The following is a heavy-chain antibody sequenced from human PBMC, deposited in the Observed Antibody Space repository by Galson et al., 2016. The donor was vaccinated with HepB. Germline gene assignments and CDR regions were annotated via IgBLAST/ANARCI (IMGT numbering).Heavy chain of an antibody. V-gene: IGHV3-33*01. CDR3: ARDAGTVVGGVLNWFDP. J-gene: IGHJ5*02. Sequence: SLRLSCAASGFTFSFYGMHWVRQAPGKGLEWVAVIWYDGSIQHYAESVKGRFTISRDNSKSTLHLQMNSLRADNTAVYYCARDAGTVVGGVLNWFDPWGREPWSPSPQ. CDR2: IWYDGSIQ. D-gene: IGHD1-26*01. CDR1: GFTFSFYG.